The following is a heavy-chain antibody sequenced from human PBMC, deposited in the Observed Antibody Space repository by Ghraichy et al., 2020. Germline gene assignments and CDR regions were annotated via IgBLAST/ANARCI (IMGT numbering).Heavy chain of an antibody. D-gene: IGHD2-2*01. CDR2: IYYSGST. CDR1: GGSISSSSYY. CDR3: ALVGGYCSSTSCYPKGPYDYYYYYYMDV. Sequence: SETLSLTCTVSGGSISSSSYYWGWIRQPPGKGLEWIGSIYYSGSTYYNPSLKSRVTISVDTSKNQFSLKLSSVTAADTAVYYCALVGGYCSSTSCYPKGPYDYYYYYYMDVWGKGTTVTVSS. J-gene: IGHJ6*03. V-gene: IGHV4-39*01.